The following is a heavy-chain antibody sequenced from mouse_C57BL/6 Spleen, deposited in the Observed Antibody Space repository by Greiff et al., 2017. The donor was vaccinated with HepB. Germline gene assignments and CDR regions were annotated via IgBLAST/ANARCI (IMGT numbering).Heavy chain of an antibody. V-gene: IGHV1-15*01. J-gene: IGHJ3*01. D-gene: IGHD1-3*01. Sequence: QVQLKESGAELVRPGASVTLSCKASGYTFTDYEMHWVKQTPVHGLEWIGAIDPETGGTAYNQKFKGKAILTADKSSSTAYMELRSLTSEDSAVYYCTRDNYDHFAYWGQGTLVTVSA. CDR1: GYTFTDYE. CDR3: TRDNYDHFAY. CDR2: IDPETGGT.